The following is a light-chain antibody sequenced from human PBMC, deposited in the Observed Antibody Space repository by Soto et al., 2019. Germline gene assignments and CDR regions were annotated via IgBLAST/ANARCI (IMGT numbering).Light chain of an antibody. CDR2: KAS. CDR3: QQYDRFPYT. J-gene: IGKJ2*01. Sequence: DIQMTQSPSTLSASIGDTVIITCRASQSINSWLAWYQQKPGKAPKLLIHKASTLESGVPSRFSGSESGTEFTLTLSSLQPDDFATFYCQQYDRFPYTFGQGTKLEIK. CDR1: QSINSW. V-gene: IGKV1-5*03.